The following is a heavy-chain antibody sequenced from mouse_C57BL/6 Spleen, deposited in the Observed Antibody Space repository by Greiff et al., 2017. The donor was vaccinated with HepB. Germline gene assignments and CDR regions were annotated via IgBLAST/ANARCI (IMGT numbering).Heavy chain of an antibody. D-gene: IGHD1-1*01. J-gene: IGHJ1*03. Sequence: EVQRVESEGGLVQPGSSMKLSCTASGFTFSDYYMAWVRQVPEKGLEWVANINYDGSSTYYLDSLKSRFIISRDNAKNILYLQMSSLKSEDTATYYCAREPSYYYGSSYWYFDVWGTGTTVTVSS. CDR2: INYDGSST. V-gene: IGHV5-16*01. CDR3: AREPSYYYGSSYWYFDV. CDR1: GFTFSDYY.